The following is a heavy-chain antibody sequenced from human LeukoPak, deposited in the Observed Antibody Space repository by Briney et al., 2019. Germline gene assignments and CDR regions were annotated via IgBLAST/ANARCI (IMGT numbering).Heavy chain of an antibody. CDR3: ARVDYYGSGRPLGY. CDR1: GYTFTGYY. V-gene: IGHV1-2*02. CDR2: VYPNSGGT. J-gene: IGHJ4*02. D-gene: IGHD3-10*01. Sequence: ASVKVSCKASGYTFTGYYMHWVRQAPGQGLEWRGWVYPNSGGTNYAQKFQGRVTMTRDTSISTAFIELSRLRSGDTAFYYCARVDYYGSGRPLGYWGQGPLVSVSS.